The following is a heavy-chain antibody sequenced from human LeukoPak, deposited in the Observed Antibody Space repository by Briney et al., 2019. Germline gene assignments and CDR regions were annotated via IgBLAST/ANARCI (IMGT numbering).Heavy chain of an antibody. CDR3: ARGSIVATRFDY. V-gene: IGHV4-59*01. CDR1: GGSISSYY. J-gene: IGHJ4*02. Sequence: SETLSLTCTVSGGSISSYYWSWIRQPPGKGLEWIGNIFYSGTTDYNPSLKSRVTISVDTSKNQFSLKLSSVTAADTAVYYCARGSIVATRFDYWGQGTLVTVSS. D-gene: IGHD5-12*01. CDR2: IFYSGTT.